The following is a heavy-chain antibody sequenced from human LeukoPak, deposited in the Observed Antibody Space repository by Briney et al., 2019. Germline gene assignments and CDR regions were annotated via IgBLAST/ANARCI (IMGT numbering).Heavy chain of an antibody. J-gene: IGHJ4*02. CDR1: GFTFSHYG. CDR3: ANYSNSLEY. D-gene: IGHD4-11*01. CDR2: IWSGGTEK. Sequence: GGSLRLSCAASGFTFSHYGMHWVRQAPGKGLEWVAVIWSGGTEKYYGDAVKGRFTISRDNSRNTVYLQMNSLRGEDTAVYYCANYSNSLEYWGQGTLVTVSS. V-gene: IGHV3-33*08.